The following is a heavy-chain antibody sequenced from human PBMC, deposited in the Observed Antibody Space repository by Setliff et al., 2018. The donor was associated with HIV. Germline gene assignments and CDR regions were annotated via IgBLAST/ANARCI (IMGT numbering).Heavy chain of an antibody. CDR3: ANLWELGA. CDR1: GFTFSNYW. D-gene: IGHD3-16*01. V-gene: IGHV3-7*03. CDR2: IKQDGSEI. J-gene: IGHJ5*02. Sequence: PGGSLRLSCAASGFTFSNYWMDWVRQAPGKGLEWVATIKQDGSEIYYMDFVKGRFTISRDNARTSLFLEMRSLRDEDTAVYLCANLWELGAWGQGTLVTVSS.